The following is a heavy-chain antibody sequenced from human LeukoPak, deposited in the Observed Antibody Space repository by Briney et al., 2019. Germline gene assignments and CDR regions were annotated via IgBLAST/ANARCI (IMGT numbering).Heavy chain of an antibody. V-gene: IGHV7-4-1*02. D-gene: IGHD4-17*01. CDR3: ARSNNDGDYLGVGFDY. CDR2: INTNTGNP. CDR1: GYAFINYA. Sequence: ASVKVSCKTSGYAFINYAINWVRQAPGQGLDWMGWINTNTGNPTYDQGFTGRFVFSLDTSVSTTYLQISSLETEDTAIYYCARSNNDGDYLGVGFDYWGQGALVTVSS. J-gene: IGHJ4*02.